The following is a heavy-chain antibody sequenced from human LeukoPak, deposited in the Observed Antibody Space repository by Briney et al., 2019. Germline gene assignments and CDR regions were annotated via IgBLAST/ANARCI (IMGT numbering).Heavy chain of an antibody. D-gene: IGHD2-2*01. V-gene: IGHV3-7*01. CDR1: GFTFSNYW. CDR2: IRQDGSEK. CDR3: ARMFAEVAAAEYHFDY. Sequence: SGGSLRLSCAASGFTFSNYWMSWVRQAPGRGLEWVANIRQDGSEKFHVDSVKGRFTISRDNAKNSVFLQMNSLRAEDTAVYYCARMFAEVAAAEYHFDYWGQGTPVTVSS. J-gene: IGHJ4*02.